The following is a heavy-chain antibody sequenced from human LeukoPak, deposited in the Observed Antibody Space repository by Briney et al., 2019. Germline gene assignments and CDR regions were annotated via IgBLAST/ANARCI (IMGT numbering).Heavy chain of an antibody. CDR1: GFIDSHNY. CDR3: ARGPRYSFY. J-gene: IGHJ4*02. V-gene: IGHV3-53*01. Sequence: GGSLRLSCAASGFIDSHNYMTWVPQAPGKGLEWISVIYIDGTTYYADSVKGRFTISRDQANNTLYLQMNTLRDEDTAVYYCARGPRYSFYWGQGTLVSVSS. CDR2: IYIDGTT. D-gene: IGHD6-13*01.